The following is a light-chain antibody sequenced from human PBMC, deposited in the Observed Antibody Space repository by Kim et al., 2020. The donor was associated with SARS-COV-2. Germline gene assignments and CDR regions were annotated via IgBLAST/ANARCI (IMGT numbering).Light chain of an antibody. V-gene: IGLV3-1*01. CDR3: QTWDSGTAVV. Sequence: SYELTQPPSVSMSPGQTAIITCSGDGLGDRYTFWFQQKPGHSPVLVIYQDIKRTSGIPERFSGSNSGNTATLTISGTQAMDEADYYCQTWDSGTAVVFGG. CDR1: GLGDRY. J-gene: IGLJ3*02. CDR2: QDI.